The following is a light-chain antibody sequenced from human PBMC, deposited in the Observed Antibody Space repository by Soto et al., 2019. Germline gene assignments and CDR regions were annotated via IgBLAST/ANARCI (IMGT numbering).Light chain of an antibody. CDR2: SNN. Sequence: QSVLTQPPSASGTPGQRVTSSCSGSSSNIGSNAVNWYQQLPGTAPKLLIYSNNQRHSGVPDRFSGSKSGTSASLAISGLQSEDEADYYCAAWDDSLNVVFGGGTKLTVL. J-gene: IGLJ2*01. CDR1: SSNIGSNA. V-gene: IGLV1-44*01. CDR3: AAWDDSLNVV.